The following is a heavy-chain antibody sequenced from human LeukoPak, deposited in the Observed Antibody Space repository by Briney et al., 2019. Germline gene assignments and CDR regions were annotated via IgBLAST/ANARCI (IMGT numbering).Heavy chain of an antibody. CDR1: GFTFGKYW. CDR2: IKLDGSEK. CDR3: AKTLGYSGYFSP. D-gene: IGHD3-22*01. Sequence: TGGSLRLSCVASGFTFGKYWMSWVRQAPGKGLEWVANIKLDGSEKNYVDSVKGRFTISRDNSKNMLYLQMNSLRAEDTAVYYCAKTLGYSGYFSPWGQGTLVTVSS. V-gene: IGHV3-7*03. J-gene: IGHJ5*02.